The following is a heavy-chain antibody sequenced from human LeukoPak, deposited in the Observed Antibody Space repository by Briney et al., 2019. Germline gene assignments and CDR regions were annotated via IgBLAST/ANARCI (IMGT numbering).Heavy chain of an antibody. V-gene: IGHV3-23*01. Sequence: RGGSLRLSCAASGFSFSSYAMSWVRQAPGKGLEWVSSISGSGGSTYYADSVKGRFTISRDNSKNTLNVQMNSLRAEDTAVYYCAKALGSFHSSGWDYWGQGTLVTVSS. D-gene: IGHD6-19*01. CDR2: ISGSGGST. J-gene: IGHJ4*02. CDR1: GFSFSSYA. CDR3: AKALGSFHSSGWDY.